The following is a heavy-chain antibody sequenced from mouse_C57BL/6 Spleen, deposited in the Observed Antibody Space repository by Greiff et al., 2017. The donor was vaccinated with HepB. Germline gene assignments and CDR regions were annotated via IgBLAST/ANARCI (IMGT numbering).Heavy chain of an antibody. CDR3: ARSITTVLATSFDY. V-gene: IGHV1-80*01. Sequence: VQLKQSGAELVKPGASVKISCKASGYAFSSYCMNWVKQRPGQGLEWIGKIYPGNGDTNYNGKFKGKATLTADKSSSTAYMQLSSLTSEDAAVYFCARSITTVLATSFDYWGQGTTLTVSS. CDR2: IYPGNGDT. J-gene: IGHJ2*01. D-gene: IGHD1-1*01. CDR1: GYAFSSYC.